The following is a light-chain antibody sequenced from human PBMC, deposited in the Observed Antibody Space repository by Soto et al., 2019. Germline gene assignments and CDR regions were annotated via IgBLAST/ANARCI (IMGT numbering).Light chain of an antibody. J-gene: IGKJ4*01. CDR3: EQRYSTPQVT. V-gene: IGKV1-39*01. CDR1: QSISTY. Sequence: DIQMTQSPSSLSASVGDRVTITCRASQSISTYLSWYQQKPGKAPNLLIYKASSLEGGVPSRFXGSGSGAEFTLTISSLQTEDFATYYCEQRYSTPQVTFGGGTKVEIK. CDR2: KAS.